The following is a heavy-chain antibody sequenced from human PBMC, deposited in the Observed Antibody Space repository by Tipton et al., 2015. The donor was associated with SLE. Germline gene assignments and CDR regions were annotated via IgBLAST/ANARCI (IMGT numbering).Heavy chain of an antibody. CDR3: ARDRGLESWFDP. J-gene: IGHJ5*02. CDR2: IYYSGST. CDR1: GGSINNYY. D-gene: IGHD1-1*01. Sequence: TLSLICTVSGGSINNYYWSWIRQPPGKGLEWIGYIYYSGSTYYNPSLKSRVTISVDTSKNQFSLKLSSVTAADTAVYYCARDRGLESWFDPWGQGTLVTVSS. V-gene: IGHV4-59*12.